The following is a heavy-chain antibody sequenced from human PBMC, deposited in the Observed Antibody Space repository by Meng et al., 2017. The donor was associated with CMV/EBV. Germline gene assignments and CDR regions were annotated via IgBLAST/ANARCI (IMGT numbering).Heavy chain of an antibody. D-gene: IGHD5-18*01. Sequence: SVKVSCKASGGTFSSYAISWVRQAAGQGREWMGGIIPILGIANYAQKSQGRVTITADKSTSTAYMVLSSLRSEDTAVYYCARVTQYTYYFDYWGQGTLVAVSS. V-gene: IGHV1-69*10. CDR3: ARVTQYTYYFDY. CDR2: IIPILGIA. J-gene: IGHJ4*02. CDR1: GGTFSSYA.